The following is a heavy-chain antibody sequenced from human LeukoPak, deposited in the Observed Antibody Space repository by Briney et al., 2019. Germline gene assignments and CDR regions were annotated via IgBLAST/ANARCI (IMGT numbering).Heavy chain of an antibody. J-gene: IGHJ4*02. CDR1: GFTLRIYS. D-gene: IGHD2-15*01. CDR3: ASGSCYLAH. CDR2: ISSSSRYI. Sequence: GGSLRLSCAAWGFTLRIYSMNGVRRATGRGREWVAAISSSSRYIYYAASGKGRFTTSSDNATNSLYLPINSLRAEDTAVYYCASGSCYLAHWGQGTLVTVSS. V-gene: IGHV3-21*01.